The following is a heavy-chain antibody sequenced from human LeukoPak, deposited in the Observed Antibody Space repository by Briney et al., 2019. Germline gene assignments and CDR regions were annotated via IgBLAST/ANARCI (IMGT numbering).Heavy chain of an antibody. CDR3: ARDFIVVVSSPYYYYGMDV. J-gene: IGHJ6*02. CDR1: GYTFTSYG. D-gene: IGHD2-21*01. CDR2: ISAYNGNT. V-gene: IGHV1-18*01. Sequence: ASVKVSCKASGYTFTSYGIIWVRQAPGQGLEWMGWISAYNGNTNYAQKLQGRVTMTTDTSTSTAYMELRSLRSDDTAVYYCARDFIVVVSSPYYYYGMDVWGQGTTVTVSS.